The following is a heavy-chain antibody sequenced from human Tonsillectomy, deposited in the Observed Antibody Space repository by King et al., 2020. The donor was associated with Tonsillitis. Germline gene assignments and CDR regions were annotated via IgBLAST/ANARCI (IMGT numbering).Heavy chain of an antibody. CDR2: IYSGGNT. CDR1: GFTVSSNY. Sequence: VQLVESGGGLVQPGGSLRLSCAASGFTVSSNYMSWVRQAPGKGLEWVSVIYSGGNTYYADSVKGRFTISRDHSKNTLYLQMNSLRAEDTAVYYCARGHLPGSRCLYFASTDYYYYGMGVWGPGTTVTVSS. J-gene: IGHJ6*02. V-gene: IGHV3-66*01. CDR3: ARGHLPGSRCLYFASTDYYYYGMGV. D-gene: IGHD3-9*01.